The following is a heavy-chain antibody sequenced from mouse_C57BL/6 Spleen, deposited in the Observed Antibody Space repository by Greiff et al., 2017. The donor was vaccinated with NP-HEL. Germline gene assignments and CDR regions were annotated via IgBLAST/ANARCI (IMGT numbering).Heavy chain of an antibody. CDR2: IDPETGGT. D-gene: IGHD1-1*01. CDR3: TRWHYGSSPSWYFDV. Sequence: VQLQQSGAELVRPGASVTLSCKASGYTFTDYEMHWVKQTPVHGLEWIGAIDPETGGTAYNQKFKGKAILTADKSSSTAYMELRSLTSEDSAVYYCTRWHYGSSPSWYFDVWGTGTTVTVSS. CDR1: GYTFTDYE. J-gene: IGHJ1*03. V-gene: IGHV1-15*01.